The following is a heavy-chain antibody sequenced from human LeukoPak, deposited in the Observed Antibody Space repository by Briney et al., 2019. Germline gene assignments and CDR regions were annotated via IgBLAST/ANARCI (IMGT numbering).Heavy chain of an antibody. J-gene: IGHJ4*02. Sequence: PGRSLRLSCAASGFTFSSYAMHWVRQAPGKGLEWVAVIPYDGSNKYYADSVKGRFTISRDNSKNTLYLQMNSLRAEDTAVYYCAREVYDSSGYYSHWGQGTLVTVSS. CDR3: AREVYDSSGYYSH. CDR1: GFTFSSYA. D-gene: IGHD3-22*01. V-gene: IGHV3-30-3*01. CDR2: IPYDGSNK.